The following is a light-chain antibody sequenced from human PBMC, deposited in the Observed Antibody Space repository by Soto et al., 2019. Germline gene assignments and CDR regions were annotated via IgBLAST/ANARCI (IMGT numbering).Light chain of an antibody. J-gene: IGKJ4*01. CDR2: DAS. CDR1: QSVSSY. V-gene: IGKV3-11*01. CDR3: QQRSNWPALT. Sequence: EIVLTQSPATLSLSPGERATLSCRASQSVSSYLAWYQQKPGQAPRLLIYDASNRATGIPARFSGSGSGTDVTLTISSLEPEEFAVYDCQQRSNWPALTFGGGTKVEIK.